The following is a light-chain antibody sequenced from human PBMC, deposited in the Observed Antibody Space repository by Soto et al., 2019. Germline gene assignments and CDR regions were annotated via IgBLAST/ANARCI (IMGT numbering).Light chain of an antibody. Sequence: QSVLTQSPSASASLGASVKLTCTLSSGHSTYAIAWHQQQPQKGPRFLMNVNSDGSHRKGDGIPDRFSGSSSGAERYLTISSLQSEDEADYYCQTWGTDIHVVFGGGTQLTVL. CDR2: VNSDGSH. CDR1: SGHSTYA. CDR3: QTWGTDIHVV. V-gene: IGLV4-69*01. J-gene: IGLJ2*01.